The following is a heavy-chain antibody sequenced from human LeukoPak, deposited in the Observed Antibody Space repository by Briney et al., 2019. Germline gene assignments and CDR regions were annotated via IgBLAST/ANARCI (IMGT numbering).Heavy chain of an antibody. CDR2: IYTSGST. D-gene: IGHD3-10*01. Sequence: SQTLSLTCTVSGGSISSGSYYWTWIRQPAGKGLEWIGRIYTSGSTNYNPSLKSRVTMSVDTSKNQFSLKLSSVTAADTAVYYCASAPRSGTYLFEYWGQGTLVTVSS. CDR3: ASAPRSGTYLFEY. V-gene: IGHV4-61*02. CDR1: GGSISSGSYY. J-gene: IGHJ4*02.